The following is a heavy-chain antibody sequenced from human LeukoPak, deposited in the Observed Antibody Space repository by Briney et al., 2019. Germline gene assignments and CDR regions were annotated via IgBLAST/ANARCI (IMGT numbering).Heavy chain of an antibody. D-gene: IGHD1-14*01. CDR1: GGSISSGDYY. CDR2: IYYSGST. CDR3: ARFSGTPHYYYYYMDV. J-gene: IGHJ6*03. Sequence: PSETLSLTCTVSGGSISSGDYYWSWIRQPPGKGLEWIGYIYYSGSTYYNPSLKSRVTISVDTSKNQFSLKLSSVTAADTAVYYCARFSGTPHYYYYYMDVWGKGTTVTVSS. V-gene: IGHV4-30-4*08.